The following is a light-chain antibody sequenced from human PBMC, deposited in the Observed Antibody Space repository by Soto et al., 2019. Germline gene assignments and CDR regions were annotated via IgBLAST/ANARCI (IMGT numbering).Light chain of an antibody. CDR3: QQYGSSGT. J-gene: IGKJ1*01. Sequence: EIVLTQSPATLSLSPGESATLSCRATRSVSSYLAWYQQKPGQAPRLLIYGASNRATGIPDRFSGSGSGTDFTLTISRLEPEDFAVYYCQQYGSSGTFGQVTKGDIK. CDR2: GAS. V-gene: IGKV3-20*01. CDR1: RSVSSY.